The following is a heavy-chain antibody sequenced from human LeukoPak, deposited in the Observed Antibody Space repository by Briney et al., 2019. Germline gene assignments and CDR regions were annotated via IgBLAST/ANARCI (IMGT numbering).Heavy chain of an antibody. D-gene: IGHD7-27*01. CDR1: GFIYRDYS. CDR3: ARDNNWGFDY. CDR2: IRGSVSGSGSGM. J-gene: IGHJ4*02. V-gene: IGHV3-48*04. Sequence: GSLRLSRAASGFIYRDYSMDWVRQAPGEGLGGVSKIRGSVSGSGSGMYYADSVKGRFTISRDDAKNSLYLQMSSLRAEDTAFYYCARDNNWGFDYWGQGALVTVSS.